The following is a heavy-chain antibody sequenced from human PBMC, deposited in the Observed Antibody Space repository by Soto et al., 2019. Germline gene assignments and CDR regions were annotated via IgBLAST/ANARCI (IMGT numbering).Heavy chain of an antibody. CDR2: IYWDDDN. CDR3: AGLIEFRSSSSFDY. V-gene: IGHV2-5*02. D-gene: IGHD6-6*01. J-gene: IGHJ4*02. CDR1: GFSLSTSGVG. Sequence: SCPTLVNPTQTLTLTCTFSGFSLSTSGVGVGWIRQPPGKALEWLALIYWDDDNRYSPSLQSRLTITKDTSKNQVVLTMTNMDPVDTATYYCAGLIEFRSSSSFDYWGQGTLVTVS.